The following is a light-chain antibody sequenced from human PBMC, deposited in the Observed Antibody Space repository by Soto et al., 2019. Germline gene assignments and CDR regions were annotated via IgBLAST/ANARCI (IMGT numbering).Light chain of an antibody. CDR1: QSTSSY. J-gene: IGKJ5*01. CDR3: QQFNSYPIT. CDR2: EAS. Sequence: DIQMTQSPSRICTSXGGCVPIAXXASQSTSSYLTLYQQKPGKAPKRLIYEASSLESGVPSRFSGSGSGTEFTLTISGLQPDDFATYYCQQFNSYPITFGQGTRLEIK. V-gene: IGKV1-5*01.